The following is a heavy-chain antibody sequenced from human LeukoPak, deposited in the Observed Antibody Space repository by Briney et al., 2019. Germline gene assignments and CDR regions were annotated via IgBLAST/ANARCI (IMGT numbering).Heavy chain of an antibody. D-gene: IGHD6-13*01. V-gene: IGHV3-9*01. CDR1: GFTFDDYA. Sequence: GRSLRLSCAASGFTFDDYAMHWVRQAPGKGLEWVSGISWNSGSIGYADSVKGRFTISRDNAKNSLYLQMNSLRAEDTAVYYCARGAAAGVAEYFQHGGRGTLVTVSS. CDR2: ISWNSGSI. CDR3: ARGAAAGVAEYFQH. J-gene: IGHJ1*01.